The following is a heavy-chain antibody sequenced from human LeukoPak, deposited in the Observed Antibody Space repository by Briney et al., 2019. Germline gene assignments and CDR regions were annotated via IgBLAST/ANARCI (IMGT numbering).Heavy chain of an antibody. Sequence: PGGSLRLSCAASGFTFSSYAMSWVRQAPGRGLEWVSAISGSGGSTYYADSVKGRFTISRDNSKNTLYLQINSLRAEDTAVYYCAKDVYSNFDYWGQGTLVTVSS. CDR3: AKDVYSNFDY. J-gene: IGHJ4*02. CDR2: ISGSGGST. V-gene: IGHV3-23*01. D-gene: IGHD2-21*01. CDR1: GFTFSSYA.